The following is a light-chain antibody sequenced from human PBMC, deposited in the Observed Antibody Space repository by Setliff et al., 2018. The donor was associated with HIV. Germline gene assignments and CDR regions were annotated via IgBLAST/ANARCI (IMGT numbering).Light chain of an antibody. Sequence: LTQPRSVSGSPGQSVTISCTGTTSDVGVYNFVSWYQHHPGKAPKLMICDVIKRPSGVPDRFSGSKSGNTASLTISGLQAEDEADYYCCSYAGSHTFVFGTGTKVTVL. CDR2: DVI. V-gene: IGLV2-11*01. J-gene: IGLJ1*01. CDR1: TSDVGVYNF. CDR3: CSYAGSHTFV.